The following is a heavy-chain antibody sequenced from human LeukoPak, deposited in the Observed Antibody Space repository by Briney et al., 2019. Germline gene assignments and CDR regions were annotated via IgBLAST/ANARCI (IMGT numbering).Heavy chain of an antibody. Sequence: PSETLSLTCTVSGGSISSHYWSWIRQPPGKGLEWIGYIYYSGSTKYNPSLKSPVTISVDMSKNQFSLKLSSVTAADTAVYYCARAVSGYYYAFDYWGQGTLVTVSS. CDR2: IYYSGST. CDR1: GGSISSHY. J-gene: IGHJ4*02. CDR3: ARAVSGYYYAFDY. D-gene: IGHD3-22*01. V-gene: IGHV4-59*11.